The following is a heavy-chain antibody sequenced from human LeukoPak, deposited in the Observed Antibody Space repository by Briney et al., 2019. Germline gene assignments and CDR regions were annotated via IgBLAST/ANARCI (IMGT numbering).Heavy chain of an antibody. Sequence: GGSLRLSCAASGLTFSSCWMHWVRQAPGTGLVWVSRISSDGSSTTYADSARGRFTVSRDNAKNSLYLQMNSLRAEDTAVYYCARAPNYYDSKAAGYYMDVWGKGTTVTVSS. D-gene: IGHD3-22*01. CDR3: ARAPNYYDSKAAGYYMDV. J-gene: IGHJ6*03. V-gene: IGHV3-74*01. CDR1: GLTFSSCW. CDR2: ISSDGSST.